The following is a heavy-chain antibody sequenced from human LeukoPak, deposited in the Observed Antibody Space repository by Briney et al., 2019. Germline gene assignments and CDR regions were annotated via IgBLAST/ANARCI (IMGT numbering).Heavy chain of an antibody. CDR3: ARVSRQQLVHSPFDY. Sequence: ASVKVSCKASGYTFTSYYMHWVRQAPGQGLEWMGIINPSGGSTSYAQKFQGRVTMTRDMSTSTVYMELSSLRSEDTAVYYCARVSRQQLVHSPFDYWGQGTLVTVS. J-gene: IGHJ4*02. CDR2: INPSGGST. D-gene: IGHD6-6*01. V-gene: IGHV1-46*01. CDR1: GYTFTSYY.